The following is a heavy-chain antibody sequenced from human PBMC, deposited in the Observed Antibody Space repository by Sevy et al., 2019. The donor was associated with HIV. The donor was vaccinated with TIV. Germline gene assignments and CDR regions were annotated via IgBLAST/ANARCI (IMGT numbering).Heavy chain of an antibody. CDR1: GGTFSSYA. J-gene: IGHJ6*02. V-gene: IGHV1-69*13. CDR2: IIPIFGTA. CDR3: AREEYGLRSLGYYYYYGMDV. Sequence: ASVKVSCKASGGTFSSYAISWVRQAPGQGLEWMGGIIPIFGTANYAQKFQGRVTITAYESTSTAYKELSSLRSEDTAVYYCAREEYGLRSLGYYYYYGMDVWGQGTTVTVSS. D-gene: IGHD7-27*01.